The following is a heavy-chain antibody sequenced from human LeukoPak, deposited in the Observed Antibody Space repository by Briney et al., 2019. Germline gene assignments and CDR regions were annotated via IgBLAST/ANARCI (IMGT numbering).Heavy chain of an antibody. CDR3: ARGARAGYCSSTSCPLDY. CDR1: GFTVSSNY. Sequence: GGSLRLSCAASGFTVSSNYMSWVRQAPGKGLEWVSVIYSGGSTYYADSVKGRFTISRDNSKNTLYLQMNSLRAEDTAVYYCARGARAGYCSSTSCPLDYWGQGTLVTVSS. J-gene: IGHJ4*02. CDR2: IYSGGST. V-gene: IGHV3-66*01. D-gene: IGHD2-2*01.